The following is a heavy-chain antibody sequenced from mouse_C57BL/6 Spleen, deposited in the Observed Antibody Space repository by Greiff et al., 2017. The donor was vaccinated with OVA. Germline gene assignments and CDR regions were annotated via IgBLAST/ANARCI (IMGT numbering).Heavy chain of an antibody. J-gene: IGHJ3*01. Sequence: QVQLQQSGPELVKPGASVKISCKASGYAFSSSWMNWVKQRPGKGLEWIGRIYPGDGDTNYNGKFKGKATLTADKSSSTASMQLSSLTSEDSAVYFCARDYGSSYLFAYWGQGTLVTVFA. CDR3: ARDYGSSYLFAY. D-gene: IGHD1-1*01. CDR2: IYPGDGDT. CDR1: GYAFSSSW. V-gene: IGHV1-82*01.